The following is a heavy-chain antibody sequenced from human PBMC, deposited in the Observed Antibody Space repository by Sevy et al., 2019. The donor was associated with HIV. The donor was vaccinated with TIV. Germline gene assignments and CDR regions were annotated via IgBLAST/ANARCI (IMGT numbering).Heavy chain of an antibody. V-gene: IGHV4-4*02. D-gene: IGHD3-3*01. J-gene: IGHJ4*02. Sequence: SETLSLTCAVSGGSISSNNWWSWVRQPPGKGLEWIGEIYYSGNANYNPSLKSRLTISVDKSKNQFSLKLRSVTAADTAVYYCARVANFWSGYDETGVFDHWGQGTLVTVSS. CDR3: ARVANFWSGYDETGVFDH. CDR2: IYYSGNA. CDR1: GGSISSNNW.